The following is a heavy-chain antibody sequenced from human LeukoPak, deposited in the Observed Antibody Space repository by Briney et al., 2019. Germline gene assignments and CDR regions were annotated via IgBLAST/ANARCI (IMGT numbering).Heavy chain of an antibody. V-gene: IGHV4-59*08. Sequence: SETLSLTCTVSGGSISSYYWSWIRQPPGKGLEWIGYMYYSGSTNYNPSLRSRVTISVDTSKSQFSLKLSSVTAADTAVYYCARNLGSGWYYDYWGQGILVTVSS. CDR3: ARNLGSGWYYDY. CDR1: GGSISSYY. J-gene: IGHJ4*02. CDR2: MYYSGST. D-gene: IGHD6-19*01.